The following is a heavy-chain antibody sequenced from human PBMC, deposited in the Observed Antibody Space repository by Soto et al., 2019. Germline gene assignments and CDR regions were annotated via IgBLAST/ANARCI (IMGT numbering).Heavy chain of an antibody. J-gene: IGHJ6*02. CDR2: VSAGGDMT. Sequence: DVQLLESGGHLVQPGGSLRLSCAASGFTFSSYAMSWVRQAPGKGLEWVSSVSAGGDMTYYSDSVKGRFTISRDNSNNALFLQMNSLRIEDTALNYCARGDRGGSGSPASYYYSGLDVWGQGAKVTVS. D-gene: IGHD3-10*01. V-gene: IGHV3-23*01. CDR3: ARGDRGGSGSPASYYYSGLDV. CDR1: GFTFSSYA.